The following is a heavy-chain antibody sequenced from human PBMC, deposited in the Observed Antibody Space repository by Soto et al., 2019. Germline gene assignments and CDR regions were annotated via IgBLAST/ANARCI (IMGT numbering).Heavy chain of an antibody. D-gene: IGHD2-15*01. J-gene: IGHJ6*02. CDR3: ASAPWVAAADYYYYGMDV. CDR2: IKQDGSEK. Sequence: GGSLRLSCAASGFTFSSYWMSWVRQAPGKGPEWVANIKQDGSEKYYVDSVKGRFTISRDNAKNSLYLQMNSLRAGDTAVYYCASAPWVAAADYYYYGMDVWGQGTTVTVSS. V-gene: IGHV3-7*01. CDR1: GFTFSSYW.